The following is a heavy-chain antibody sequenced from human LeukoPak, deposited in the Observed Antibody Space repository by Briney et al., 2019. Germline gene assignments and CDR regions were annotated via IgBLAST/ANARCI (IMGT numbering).Heavy chain of an antibody. CDR1: GYTLTELS. J-gene: IGHJ6*03. Sequence: ASVKVSCKVSGYTLTELSMHWVRQAPGKGLEWMGGFDPEDGETIYAQKFQGRVTMTEDTSTDTAYMELSSLRSEDTAVYYCARDSSRYTYYDFWSGYYTDYYYYYMDVWGKGTTVTVSS. D-gene: IGHD3-3*01. V-gene: IGHV1-24*01. CDR2: FDPEDGET. CDR3: ARDSSRYTYYDFWSGYYTDYYYYYMDV.